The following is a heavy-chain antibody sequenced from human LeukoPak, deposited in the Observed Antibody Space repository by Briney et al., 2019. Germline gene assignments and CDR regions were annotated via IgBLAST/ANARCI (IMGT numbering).Heavy chain of an antibody. CDR3: ARPFYGDYVRADAFDI. V-gene: IGHV3-30*09. Sequence: GGSLRLSCAASGLTFSIYAMHWVRQAPGKGMEWVAFISYDGRNKFYADSVKDRFAISRDNCKNTLYLQMNNLRTEDTAGYYCARPFYGDYVRADAFDIWGQETMVTVSS. D-gene: IGHD4-17*01. CDR1: GLTFSIYA. J-gene: IGHJ3*02. CDR2: ISYDGRNK.